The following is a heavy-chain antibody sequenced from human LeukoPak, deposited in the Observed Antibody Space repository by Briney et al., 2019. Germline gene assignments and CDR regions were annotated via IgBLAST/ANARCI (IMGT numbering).Heavy chain of an antibody. V-gene: IGHV1-24*01. CDR1: GYTLTELS. J-gene: IGHJ6*02. D-gene: IGHD6-6*01. CDR3: ATSSSPYYYYGMDA. Sequence: ASVKVSCKVSGYTLTELSMHWVRQAPGKGLEWMGGFDPEDGETIYAQKFQGRVTMTEDTSTDTAYMELSSLRSEDTAVYYCATSSSPYYYYGMDAWGQGTTVTVSS. CDR2: FDPEDGET.